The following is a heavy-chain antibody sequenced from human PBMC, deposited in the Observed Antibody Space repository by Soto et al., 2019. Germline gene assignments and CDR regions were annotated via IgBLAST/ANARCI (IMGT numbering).Heavy chain of an antibody. CDR2: ISGSGGST. D-gene: IGHD3-10*01. V-gene: IGHV3-23*01. CDR1: GFTFSSYA. J-gene: IGHJ6*03. CDR3: ATSKLWFGELSMDV. Sequence: GGSLRLSCAASGFTFSSYAMSWVRQAPGKELEWVSAISGSGGSTYYADSVKGRFTISRDNSKNTLYLQMNSLRAEDTAVYYCATSKLWFGELSMDVWGKGTTVTVSS.